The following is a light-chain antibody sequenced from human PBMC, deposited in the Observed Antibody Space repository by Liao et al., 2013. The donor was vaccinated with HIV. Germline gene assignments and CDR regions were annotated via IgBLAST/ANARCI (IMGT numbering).Light chain of an antibody. V-gene: IGLV3-1*01. CDR1: KLGDKY. CDR3: QAWDSTTVV. CDR2: QDD. J-gene: IGLJ2*01. Sequence: SYXXTQPPSVSVSPGQTASISCSGDKLGDKYTSWYQQKPGQSPILVIHQDDKRPSGIPERFSGSNSGNTATLTISGTQAMDEADYYCQAWDSTTVVFGGGTKLTVL.